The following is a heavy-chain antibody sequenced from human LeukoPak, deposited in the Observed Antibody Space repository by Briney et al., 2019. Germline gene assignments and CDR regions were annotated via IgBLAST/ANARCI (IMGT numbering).Heavy chain of an antibody. V-gene: IGHV3-30*04. Sequence: PGGSLRLSCAASGFTFSSYAMHWVRQAPGKGLEWVAVISYDGSNKYYADSVKGRFTISRDNSKNTLYLQMNSLRAEDTAVYYCAKGGYCSGGSCPSVDYWGQGTLVTVSS. CDR3: AKGGYCSGGSCPSVDY. J-gene: IGHJ4*02. D-gene: IGHD2-15*01. CDR1: GFTFSSYA. CDR2: ISYDGSNK.